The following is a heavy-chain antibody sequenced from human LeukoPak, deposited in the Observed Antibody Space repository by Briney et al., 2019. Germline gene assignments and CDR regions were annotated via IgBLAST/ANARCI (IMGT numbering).Heavy chain of an antibody. J-gene: IGHJ6*03. D-gene: IGHD3-3*01. CDR3: ARGPSQPIYDFWSGYYPGNYYYMDV. CDR1: GFTFSSYS. V-gene: IGHV3-21*01. Sequence: PGGSLRLSCAASGFTFSSYSMNSVRQAPGEGLEWVSSISSSSSYIYYAESVMGRFTISKDNAKNSLYLQMNSLRAEDTAVYYCARGPSQPIYDFWSGYYPGNYYYMDVWGKGTTVTVSS. CDR2: ISSSSSYI.